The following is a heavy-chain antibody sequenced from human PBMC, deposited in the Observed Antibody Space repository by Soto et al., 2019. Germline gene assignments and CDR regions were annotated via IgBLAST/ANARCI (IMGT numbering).Heavy chain of an antibody. CDR2: ISDRGTT. CDR1: GGSIDSYY. V-gene: IGHV4-59*12. Sequence: QVELQQSGPGLVKASETLSLSCTVFGGSIDSYYWSWIRQAPGKGLEWIGHISDRGTTNYNPSLGSRVTISVDTSRTLFSLKLSSVTAADTAVYFCARDRWMSRANWFDPWGPGTLVTVSS. CDR3: ARDRWMSRANWFDP. D-gene: IGHD2-2*03. J-gene: IGHJ5*02.